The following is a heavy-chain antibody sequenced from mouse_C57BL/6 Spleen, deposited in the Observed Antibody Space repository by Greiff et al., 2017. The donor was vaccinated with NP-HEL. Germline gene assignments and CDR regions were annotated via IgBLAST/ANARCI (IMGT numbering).Heavy chain of an antibody. J-gene: IGHJ4*01. D-gene: IGHD2-3*01. V-gene: IGHV5-15*01. Sequence: EVQLVESGGGLVQPGGSLKLSCAASGFTFSDYGMAWVRQAPRKGPEWVAFISNLAYSIYYADTVTGRFTISRGNAKNTLYLEMSSLRSEDTAMYYCARQGDGSPYYYAMDYWGQGTSVTVSS. CDR1: GFTFSDYG. CDR3: ARQGDGSPYYYAMDY. CDR2: ISNLAYSI.